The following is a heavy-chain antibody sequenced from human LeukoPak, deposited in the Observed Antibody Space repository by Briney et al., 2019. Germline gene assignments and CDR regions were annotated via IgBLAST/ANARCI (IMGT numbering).Heavy chain of an antibody. D-gene: IGHD1-20*01. J-gene: IGHJ4*02. CDR3: AAWTDRGYNF. Sequence: RGSLRLSCAASGFTFSSFWMNWVRQPPGKGLEWVGNINPEGSQTRFVDSVMGRFTMSKDNAKNSLYLQMDSLRVEDTAVFYCAAWTDRGYNFWGQGTVVTVSS. CDR1: GFTFSSFW. CDR2: INPEGSQT. V-gene: IGHV3-7*01.